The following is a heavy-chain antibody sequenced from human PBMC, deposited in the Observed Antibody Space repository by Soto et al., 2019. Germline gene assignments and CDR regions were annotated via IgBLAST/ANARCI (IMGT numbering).Heavy chain of an antibody. V-gene: IGHV4-59*04. Sequence: PSETLSLTCTVSGGSISSYYWSWIRQPPGKGLEWVGTVYYTGTTYYNPSLQSRVTISIDTSKNQFSLNLNSVTAADTAVYYCARNWNLALVPAAYFDSWGQGTLVTVSS. CDR1: GGSISSYY. CDR3: ARNWNLALVPAAYFDS. J-gene: IGHJ4*02. CDR2: VYYTGTT. D-gene: IGHD2-2*01.